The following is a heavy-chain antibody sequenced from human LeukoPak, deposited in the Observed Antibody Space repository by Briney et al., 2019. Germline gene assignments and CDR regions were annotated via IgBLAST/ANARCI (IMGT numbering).Heavy chain of an antibody. CDR2: IYTSGST. J-gene: IGHJ4*02. D-gene: IGHD3-22*01. Sequence: PSETLSLTCTVSGGSISSGSYYWSWIRQPAGKGLEWIGRIYTSGSTNYNPPLKSRVTISVDTSKNQFSLKLSSVTAADTAVYYCAREVYDSSGYYLDYWGQGTLVTVSS. V-gene: IGHV4-61*02. CDR3: AREVYDSSGYYLDY. CDR1: GGSISSGSYY.